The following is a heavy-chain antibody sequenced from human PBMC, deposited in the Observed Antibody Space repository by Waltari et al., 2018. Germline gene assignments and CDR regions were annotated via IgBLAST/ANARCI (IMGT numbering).Heavy chain of an antibody. J-gene: IGHJ4*02. CDR1: GGSISIYY. D-gene: IGHD1-26*01. CDR2: IYNSGVT. V-gene: IGHV4-59*01. Sequence: QVQLQESGPGLVTPSETLSLTCTVSGGSISIYYWSWIRQSPGKGLEWIGYIYNSGVTTYNPSLKSRVTISVDTAKNQFSLKMTSVTAADTAVYYCARDRELGHWGQGTLVTVSA. CDR3: ARDRELGH.